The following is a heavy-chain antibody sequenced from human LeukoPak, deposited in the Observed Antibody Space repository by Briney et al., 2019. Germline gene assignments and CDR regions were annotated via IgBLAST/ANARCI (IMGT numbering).Heavy chain of an antibody. CDR1: GFTFSSYG. V-gene: IGHV3-33*01. D-gene: IGHD3-10*01. CDR3: ASSPRRITMVRGVPYYFDY. J-gene: IGHJ4*02. Sequence: PGRSLRLSCAASGFTFSSYGMHWVRQAPGKGLEWVAVIWYDGSNKYYADSVKGRFTISRDNSKNTLYLQMNSLRAEDTAVYYCASSPRRITMVRGVPYYFDYWGQGTLVTVSS. CDR2: IWYDGSNK.